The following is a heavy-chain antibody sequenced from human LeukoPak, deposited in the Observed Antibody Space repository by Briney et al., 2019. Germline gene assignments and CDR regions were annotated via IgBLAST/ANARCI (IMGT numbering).Heavy chain of an antibody. CDR3: ARRVHYYDTSGYSYYFGY. V-gene: IGHV3-23*01. Sequence: GGSLRLSCAASGSTFSSYAMSWVRQAPGKGLEWVSAISGSGGSTYYADSVKGRFTISRDNSKNTLYLQMNSLKPEDTAVYYCARRVHYYDTSGYSYYFGYWGQGTLVTVSS. D-gene: IGHD3-22*01. CDR2: ISGSGGST. CDR1: GSTFSSYA. J-gene: IGHJ4*02.